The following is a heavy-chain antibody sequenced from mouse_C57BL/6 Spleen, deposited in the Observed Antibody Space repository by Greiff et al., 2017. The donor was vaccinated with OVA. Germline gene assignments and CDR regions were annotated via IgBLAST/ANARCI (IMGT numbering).Heavy chain of an antibody. V-gene: IGHV1-55*01. CDR2: IYPGSGST. CDR3: ARERDY. J-gene: IGHJ4*01. Sequence: VQLQQPGTELVKPGASVKLSCKASGYTFTSYWMHWVKQRPGQGLEWIGDIYPGSGSTNYNEKFKSKATLTVDTSSSTAYMQLSSLTSEDSAVYYCARERDYWGQGTSVTVSS. CDR1: GYTFTSYW.